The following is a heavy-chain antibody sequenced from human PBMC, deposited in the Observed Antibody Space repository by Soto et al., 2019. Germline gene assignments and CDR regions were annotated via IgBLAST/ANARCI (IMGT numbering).Heavy chain of an antibody. CDR2: IKQDGSEK. Sequence: EVQLVESGGGLVQPGGSLRLSCAASGFTFSSYWMSWVRQAPGKGLEGVANIKQDGSEKYYVDSVKGRFTITRANAKNPLYLQMNSLRAEDTAVYYCAREDIVVVPADIRYYYYMDVWGKGTTVTVSS. CDR1: GFTFSSYW. V-gene: IGHV3-7*01. D-gene: IGHD2-2*01. CDR3: AREDIVVVPADIRYYYYMDV. J-gene: IGHJ6*03.